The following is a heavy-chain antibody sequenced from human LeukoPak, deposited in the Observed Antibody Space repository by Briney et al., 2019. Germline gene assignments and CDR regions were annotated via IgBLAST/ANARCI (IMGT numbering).Heavy chain of an antibody. J-gene: IGHJ5*02. Sequence: GGSLRLSCPASVFTFISYAMSWVRQPPGKGLEGVSAISGSGGTTYYAGSVKGRFTIPRDNSKSTLYVQMNSLRAEDTAVYYCAIVVAARQGAIDPWGQGTLVTISS. CDR3: AIVVAARQGAIDP. V-gene: IGHV3-23*01. CDR2: ISGSGGTT. CDR1: VFTFISYA. D-gene: IGHD6-6*01.